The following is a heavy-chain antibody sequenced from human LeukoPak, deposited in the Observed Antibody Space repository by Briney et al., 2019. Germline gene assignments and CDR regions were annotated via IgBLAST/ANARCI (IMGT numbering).Heavy chain of an antibody. CDR1: GFTVSSNY. D-gene: IGHD2-2*01. V-gene: IGHV3-53*01. CDR3: ARERGGVPAAISGQYYYYYGMDV. Sequence: PGGSLRLSCAASGFTVSSNYMSWVRQAPGKGLEWVSVIYSGGSTYYADSVKGRFTISRDNSKSTLYLQMNSLRAEDTAVYYCARERGGVPAAISGQYYYYYGMDVWGQGTTVTVSS. CDR2: IYSGGST. J-gene: IGHJ6*02.